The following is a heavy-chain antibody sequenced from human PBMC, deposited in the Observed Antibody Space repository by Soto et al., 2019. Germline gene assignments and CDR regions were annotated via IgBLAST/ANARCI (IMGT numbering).Heavy chain of an antibody. CDR1: GFTLSSYW. CDR3: VRFSGLDV. CDR2: IKDGAGET. V-gene: IGHV3-74*01. Sequence: EVQLVESGGGSVQPGGSLRLSCAASGFTLSSYWMYRVRQTPGKGLVWVARIKDGAGETSYAESVKGRVTISRDNAKNTLYLQMSSLRFEDTAVYYCVRFSGLDVWGQGTTVTVSS. J-gene: IGHJ6*02.